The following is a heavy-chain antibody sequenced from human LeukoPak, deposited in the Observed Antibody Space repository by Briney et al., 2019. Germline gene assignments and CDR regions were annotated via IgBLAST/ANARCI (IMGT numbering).Heavy chain of an antibody. CDR2: IYYSGST. CDR1: GGSISSSSYY. V-gene: IGHV4-39*01. Sequence: PSETLSLTCTVSGGSISSSSYYWGWNRQPRGKGREWIVSIYYSGSTYYNPSLKSRVTISVNTSKNQFSLKLSSVTAADTAVYYCARTPYDFWSGYWRTQFDYWGQGTLVTVSS. CDR3: ARTPYDFWSGYWRTQFDY. J-gene: IGHJ4*02. D-gene: IGHD3-3*01.